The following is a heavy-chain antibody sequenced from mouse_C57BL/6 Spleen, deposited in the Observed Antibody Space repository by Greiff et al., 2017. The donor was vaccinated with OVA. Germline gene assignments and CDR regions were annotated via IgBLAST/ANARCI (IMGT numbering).Heavy chain of an antibody. CDR2: IWSGGST. Sequence: VQRVESGPGLVQPSQSLSITCTVSGFSLTSYGVHWVRQSPGKGLEWLGVIWSGGSTDYNAAFISRLSISKDNSKSQVFFKMNSLQADDTAIYYCASPTIVTSYYAMDYWGQGTSVTVSS. V-gene: IGHV2-2*01. J-gene: IGHJ4*01. CDR1: GFSLTSYG. CDR3: ASPTIVTSYYAMDY. D-gene: IGHD2-5*01.